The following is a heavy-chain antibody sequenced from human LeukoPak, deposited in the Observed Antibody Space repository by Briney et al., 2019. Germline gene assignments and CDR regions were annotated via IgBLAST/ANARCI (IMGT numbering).Heavy chain of an antibody. V-gene: IGHV1-2*02. Sequence: ASVKVSCKASGYPFTDYYIHWVRQAPGQGLEWMGWINPNSGGTNSAQKFQGRVTMTKDTSISTAYMELSRLRSDDTAVYFCARAIAVVDYWGQGTLVTVSS. D-gene: IGHD6-19*01. J-gene: IGHJ4*02. CDR1: GYPFTDYY. CDR3: ARAIAVVDY. CDR2: INPNSGGT.